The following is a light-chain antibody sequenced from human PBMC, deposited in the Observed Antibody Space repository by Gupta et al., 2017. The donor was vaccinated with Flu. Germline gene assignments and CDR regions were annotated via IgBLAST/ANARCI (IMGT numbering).Light chain of an antibody. CDR1: QSVSSNY. Sequence: ESATPSCRTSQSVSSNYLAWYQQKPGQAPRLLIYGASSRATGIPDRFSGSASGTDCTLTISRLEPEDFAVYYCQLYGSSAKTFGQGTKLEIK. V-gene: IGKV3-20*01. CDR3: QLYGSSAKT. CDR2: GAS. J-gene: IGKJ2*01.